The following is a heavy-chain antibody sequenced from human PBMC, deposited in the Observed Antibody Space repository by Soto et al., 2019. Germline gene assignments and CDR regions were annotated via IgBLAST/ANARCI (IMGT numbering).Heavy chain of an antibody. CDR3: ARSQYGSGSYYPYYFDY. CDR2: IYHSGST. CDR1: GGSISSGGYS. J-gene: IGHJ4*02. V-gene: IGHV4-30-2*01. D-gene: IGHD3-10*01. Sequence: LSLTCAVSGGSISSGGYSWSWIRQPPGKGLEWIGYIYHSGSTYYNPSLKSRVTISVDRSKNQFSLKLSSVTAADTAVYYCARSQYGSGSYYPYYFDYWGQGTLVTVSS.